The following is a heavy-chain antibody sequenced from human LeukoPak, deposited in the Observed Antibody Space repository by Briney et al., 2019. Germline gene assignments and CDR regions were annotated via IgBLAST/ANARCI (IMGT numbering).Heavy chain of an antibody. D-gene: IGHD2-2*01. Sequence: GASVKVSCKASGGTFSSYAISWVRQAPGQGLEWMGRIIPIFGTANYAQKFQGRVTMTRDTSISTAYMELSRLRSDDTAVYYCARGDVAGIVVVPADYWGQGTLVTVSS. CDR1: GGTFSSYA. J-gene: IGHJ4*02. V-gene: IGHV1-69*05. CDR3: ARGDVAGIVVVPADY. CDR2: IIPIFGTA.